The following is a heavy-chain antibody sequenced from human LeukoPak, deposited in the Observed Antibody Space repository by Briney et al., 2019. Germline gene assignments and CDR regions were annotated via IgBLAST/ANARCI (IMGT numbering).Heavy chain of an antibody. J-gene: IGHJ4*02. CDR1: GFTFSTYW. Sequence: PGGSLRLSCAASGFTFSTYWMNWVGQAPGKGLEWVANINQYGNENYYVDSVKGRFTISRDNGKNSLYLEMNSLRAEDTAVYCCATGTEMDRGVIINGHLYYWGQGTLVTASS. CDR3: ATGTEMDRGVIINGHLYY. D-gene: IGHD3-10*01. V-gene: IGHV3-7*01. CDR2: INQYGNEN.